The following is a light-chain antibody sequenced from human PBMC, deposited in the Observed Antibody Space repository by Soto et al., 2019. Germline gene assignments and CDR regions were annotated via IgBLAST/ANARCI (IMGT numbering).Light chain of an antibody. V-gene: IGKV3-15*01. CDR1: QRVSSN. J-gene: IGKJ1*01. CDR2: GAS. CDR3: QQYNNWPPWT. Sequence: EIVMTQSPATLSVSPGERVTLSCRASQRVSSNLAWYQQKPGQAPRLLIYGASTRATGIPARFSGSGSETEFTLTISSLQSEDFAVYYCQQYNNWPPWTFGQGTKVEIK.